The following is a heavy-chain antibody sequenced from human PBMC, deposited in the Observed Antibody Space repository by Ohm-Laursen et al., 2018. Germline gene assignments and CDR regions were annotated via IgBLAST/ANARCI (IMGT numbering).Heavy chain of an antibody. J-gene: IGHJ4*02. D-gene: IGHD1-7*01. CDR3: ASIPELGY. CDR2: VSGSGYTK. CDR1: GFTFSDYY. V-gene: IGHV3-11*04. Sequence: SLRLSCAASGFTFSDYYMNWVRQAPGKGLEWVSHVSGSGYTKYYGDSVKGRFTISRDNAENSLYLQMNSLRVEDLAVYYCASIPELGYWGQGTLVTVSS.